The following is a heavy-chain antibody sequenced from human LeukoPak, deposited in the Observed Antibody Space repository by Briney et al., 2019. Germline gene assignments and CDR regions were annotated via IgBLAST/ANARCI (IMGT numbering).Heavy chain of an antibody. CDR1: GFTFSSYA. D-gene: IGHD1-26*01. Sequence: PGGSLRLSCAASGFTFSSYAMSWVRQAPGKGLEWVSVISGSGGNTYYADSVKGRFTISRDNSKNTLYLQMNSLKTEDTAVYYCTTDDIVGALAFDYWGQGTLVTVSS. V-gene: IGHV3-23*01. CDR2: ISGSGGNT. CDR3: TTDDIVGALAFDY. J-gene: IGHJ4*02.